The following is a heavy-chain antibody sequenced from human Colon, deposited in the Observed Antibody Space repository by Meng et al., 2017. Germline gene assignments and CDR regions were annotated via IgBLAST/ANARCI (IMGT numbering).Heavy chain of an antibody. D-gene: IGHD5-18*01. Sequence: EVQLVESGGALVKPGGSLRLSCAASGFTFSNAWMGWVRQAPGKGLEWVGRIKSKADGGTADYAAPVNGRFSISRDDSKNTLYLQMNSLKTEDTAVYYCGGNNYGYDYWGQGTLVTGSS. CDR2: IKSKADGGTA. CDR1: GFTFSNAW. V-gene: IGHV3-15*02. CDR3: GGNNYGYDY. J-gene: IGHJ4*02.